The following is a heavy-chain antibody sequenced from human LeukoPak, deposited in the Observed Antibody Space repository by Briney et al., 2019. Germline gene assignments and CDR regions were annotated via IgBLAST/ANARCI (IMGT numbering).Heavy chain of an antibody. D-gene: IGHD1-26*01. CDR3: AGDSTTGGATGSFDY. V-gene: IGHV3-7*01. CDR1: GFTFSSYW. Sequence: GGSLRLSCAASGFTFSSYWMSWVRQAPGKGLEWVANIKQDGSEKYYVDSVKGRFTISRDNAKNSLYLQMNSLRAEDTAVYYCAGDSTTGGATGSFDYWGQGTLVTVSS. J-gene: IGHJ4*02. CDR2: IKQDGSEK.